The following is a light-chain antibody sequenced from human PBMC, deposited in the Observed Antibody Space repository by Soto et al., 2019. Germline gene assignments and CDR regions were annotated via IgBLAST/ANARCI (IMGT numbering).Light chain of an antibody. Sequence: EIVLTQSPGTLSLSPGERATLSCRASQSVSSSYLAWYQQKPGQAPRLLIYGASSRATGIPDKFSGSGSGTDFTLTISRLEPEDFAVYYCQQYGTLPITFGQGTRLKIK. J-gene: IGKJ5*01. CDR1: QSVSSSY. CDR2: GAS. V-gene: IGKV3-20*01. CDR3: QQYGTLPIT.